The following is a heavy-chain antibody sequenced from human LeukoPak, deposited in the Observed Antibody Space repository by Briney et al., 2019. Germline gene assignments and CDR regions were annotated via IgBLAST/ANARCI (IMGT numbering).Heavy chain of an antibody. D-gene: IGHD3-22*01. CDR1: GYSISSGYY. V-gene: IGHV4-38-2*02. CDR3: ATKSTYYYDSSGYATLEGFDY. CDR2: IYHSGST. J-gene: IGHJ4*02. Sequence: ASETLSLTCTVSGYSISSGYYWGWIRQPPGKGLEWIGSIYHSGSTYYNPSLKSRVTISVDTSKNQFSLKLSSVTAADTAVYYCATKSTYYYDSSGYATLEGFDYWGQGTLVTASS.